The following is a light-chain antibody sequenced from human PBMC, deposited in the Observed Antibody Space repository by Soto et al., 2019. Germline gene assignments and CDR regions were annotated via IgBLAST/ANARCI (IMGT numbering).Light chain of an antibody. CDR2: GAS. CDR3: QQYGSSPLLT. V-gene: IGKV3-20*01. Sequence: EIVMTQSPATLSVSPGERATLSCRASQSVSSNLAWYQQKPGQAPRLLIYGASSRATGIPDTFSGSGSGTDFTLTISRLEPEDFAVYYCQQYGSSPLLTFGGGTKVDIK. CDR1: QSVSSN. J-gene: IGKJ4*01.